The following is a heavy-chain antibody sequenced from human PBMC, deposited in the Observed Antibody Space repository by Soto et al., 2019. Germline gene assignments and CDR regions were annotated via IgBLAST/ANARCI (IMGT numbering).Heavy chain of an antibody. CDR3: ARGLGRGYSYGYLGSYYYGMDV. CDR1: GGSFSGYY. V-gene: IGHV4-34*01. CDR2: INHSGST. Sequence: PSETLSLTCAVYGGSFSGYYWSWIRQPPGKGLEWIGEINHSGSTNYNPSLKSRVTISVDTSKNQFSLKLSSVTAADTAVYYCARGLGRGYSYGYLGSYYYGMDVWGQGTTVTVS. J-gene: IGHJ6*02. D-gene: IGHD5-18*01.